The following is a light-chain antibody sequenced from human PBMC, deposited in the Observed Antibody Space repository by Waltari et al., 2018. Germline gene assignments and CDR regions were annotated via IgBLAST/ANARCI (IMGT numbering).Light chain of an antibody. CDR3: QQYFTTFTVT. Sequence: DIAMTQSPDSLAVSLGERATINCKSSHNNLHCSNNKNYLAWYQQKQGQPPRLLIYWASTRESGVPDRFSGSGSGTDFTLTISSLQAEDVAVYYCQQYFTTFTVTFGGGTKVEIK. V-gene: IGKV4-1*01. CDR2: WAS. J-gene: IGKJ4*01. CDR1: HNNLHCSNNKNY.